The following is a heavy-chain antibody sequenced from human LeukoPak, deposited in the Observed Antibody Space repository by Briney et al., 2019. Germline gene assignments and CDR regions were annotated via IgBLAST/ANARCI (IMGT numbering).Heavy chain of an antibody. Sequence: GGSLRLSCAASGFTFSSYAMSWVRQAPGKGLEWVSAISGSGGSTYYADSVKGRFTISRDNSKNTLYLQMNSLRAEDTAVYYCHHYDFWSGAPWAFDIWGQGTMVTVSS. CDR2: ISGSGGST. CDR3: HHYDFWSGAPWAFDI. D-gene: IGHD3-3*01. V-gene: IGHV3-23*01. CDR1: GFTFSSYA. J-gene: IGHJ3*02.